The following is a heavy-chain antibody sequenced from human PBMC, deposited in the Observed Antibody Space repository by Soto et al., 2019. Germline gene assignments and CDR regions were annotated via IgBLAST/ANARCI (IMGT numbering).Heavy chain of an antibody. CDR1: GFSFSTGAVG. J-gene: IGHJ4*02. D-gene: IGHD6-13*01. CDR2: IYWDDDK. V-gene: IGHV2-5*02. Sequence: QITLTESGPTLVKPTQTLTLTCTFSGFSFSTGAVGVGWIRQPPGKALEFLALIYWDDDKRYRPSLKNKITITKDTSRNQGVLTMTYLDPEDTATYYCARVYWAASGTRYYFDHWGQGTLVTVSS. CDR3: ARVYWAASGTRYYFDH.